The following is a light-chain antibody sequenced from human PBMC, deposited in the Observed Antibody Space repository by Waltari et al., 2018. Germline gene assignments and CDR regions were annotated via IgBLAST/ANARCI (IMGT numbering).Light chain of an antibody. CDR3: CSFAGSVYIWV. CDR2: DVS. Sequence: QSALTQPRSVSGSPGQSVTISCTGTSSDVDGYNYVSWYQQHPGKAPKLMSYDVSKRPSGVPDRFSGSKSGNTASLTISWLQTEDEADYFCCSFAGSVYIWVFGGGTKLTVL. V-gene: IGLV2-11*01. J-gene: IGLJ3*02. CDR1: SSDVDGYNY.